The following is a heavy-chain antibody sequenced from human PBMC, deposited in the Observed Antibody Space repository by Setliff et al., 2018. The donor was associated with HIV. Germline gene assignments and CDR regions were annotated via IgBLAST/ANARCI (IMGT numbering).Heavy chain of an antibody. CDR2: IYHSGIT. V-gene: IGHV4-31*03. Sequence: SETLSLTCTVSGGSISSGGYYWSWIRQHPGKGLERIGYIYHSGITYYNPSLKSRVTISLDTSKNQFSLKLSSVTAADTAVYYCARGIAASEGYFDYWGQGTLGTAPQ. D-gene: IGHD6-13*01. CDR1: GGSISSGGYY. J-gene: IGHJ4*02. CDR3: ARGIAASEGYFDY.